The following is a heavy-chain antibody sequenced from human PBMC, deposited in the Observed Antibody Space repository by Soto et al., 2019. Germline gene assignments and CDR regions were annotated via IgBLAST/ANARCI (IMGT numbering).Heavy chain of an antibody. CDR2: IYYSGST. J-gene: IGHJ5*02. CDR3: ARSYGSRNWFDP. D-gene: IGHD3-10*01. V-gene: IGHV4-59*08. CDR1: GGSISSYY. Sequence: PSETLSLTCTVSGGSISSYYWSWIRQPPGKGLEWIGYIYYSGSTNYNPSLKSRVTISVDTSKNQFSLKLSSATAADTAVYYCARSYGSRNWFDPWGQGTLVTVSS.